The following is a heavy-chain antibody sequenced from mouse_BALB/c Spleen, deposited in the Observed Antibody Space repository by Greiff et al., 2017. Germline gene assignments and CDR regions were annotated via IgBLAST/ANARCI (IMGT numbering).Heavy chain of an antibody. D-gene: IGHD2-1*01. CDR1: GFSLTGYG. CDR3: AIALYQYSMDY. Sequence: QVQLKESGPGLVAPSQSLSITCTVSGFSLTGYGVNWVRQPPGKGLEWLGMIWGDGSTDYNSALKSRLSISKDNSKSPGFLKMNSLQTDDTARCYCAIALYQYSMDYWGQGTSVTVSS. J-gene: IGHJ4*01. CDR2: IWGDGST. V-gene: IGHV2-6-7*01.